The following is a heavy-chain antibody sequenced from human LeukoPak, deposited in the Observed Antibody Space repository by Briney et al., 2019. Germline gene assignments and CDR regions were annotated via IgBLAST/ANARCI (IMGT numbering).Heavy chain of an antibody. CDR3: AKDDAWLRFGE. CDR1: GFTFSNHG. V-gene: IGHV3-23*01. CDR2: ISPSGDIT. Sequence: GGSLRLSCAASGFTFSNHGMNWVRQAPGKGLEWVSGISPSGDITYYADSVKGRFTISRDNSKNMVYLQVISLTAEDTAVYYCAKDDAWLRFGEWSQGTLVTVSA. J-gene: IGHJ4*02. D-gene: IGHD3-10*01.